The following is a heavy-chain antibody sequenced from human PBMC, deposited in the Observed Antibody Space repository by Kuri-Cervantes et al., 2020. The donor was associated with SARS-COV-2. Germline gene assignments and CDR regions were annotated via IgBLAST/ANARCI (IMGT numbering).Heavy chain of an antibody. CDR1: GLTFSSYS. J-gene: IGHJ4*02. CDR2: ISSSSSTI. CDR3: ARHEREGATSYSFDY. Sequence: GGSLRLSCAASGLTFSSYSMNWVRQAPGKGLEWVSYISSSSSTIYYADSVKGRFTISRDNAKNSLYLQMNSLRAEDTAVYYCARHEREGATSYSFDYWGQGTLVTVSS. V-gene: IGHV3-48*01. D-gene: IGHD1-26*01.